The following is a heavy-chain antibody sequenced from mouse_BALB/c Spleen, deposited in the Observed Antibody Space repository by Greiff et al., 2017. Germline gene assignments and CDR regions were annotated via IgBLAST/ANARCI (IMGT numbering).Heavy chain of an antibody. CDR2: ISSGGST. J-gene: IGHJ2*01. D-gene: IGHD2-4*01. CDR3: ARGHDYLYFDY. CDR1: GFTFSSYA. Sequence: EVKVVESGGGLVKPGGSLKLSCAASGFTFSSYAMSWVRQTPEKRLEWVASISSGGSTYYPDSVKGRFTISRDNARNILYLQMSSLRSEDTAMYYCARGHDYLYFDYWGQGTTLTVSS. V-gene: IGHV5-6-5*01.